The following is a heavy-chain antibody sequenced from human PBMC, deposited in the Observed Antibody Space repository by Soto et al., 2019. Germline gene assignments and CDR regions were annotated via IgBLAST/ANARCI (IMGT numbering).Heavy chain of an antibody. J-gene: IGHJ6*02. CDR2: IIPIFGTA. V-gene: IGHV1-69*13. Sequence: ASVKVSCKASGGTFSSYAISWVRQAPGQGLEWMGGIIPIFGTANYAQKFQGRVTITADESTSTAYMELSSLRSEDTAVYYCARDQGDCSSISCYYYYYYYGMDVWGQGTTVTVSS. CDR3: ARDQGDCSSISCYYYYYYYGMDV. CDR1: GGTFSSYA. D-gene: IGHD2-2*01.